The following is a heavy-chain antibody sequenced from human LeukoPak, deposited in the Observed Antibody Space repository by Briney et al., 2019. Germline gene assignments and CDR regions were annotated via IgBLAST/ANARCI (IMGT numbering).Heavy chain of an antibody. CDR3: ARGDYYDSRERYFDY. D-gene: IGHD3-22*01. Sequence: SETLSLTCTVSGGSISSYYWSWIRQPPGKGLEWIGYIYYSGSTNYNPSLKSRVTISVDTSKNQFSLKLSSVTAADTAVYYCARGDYYDSRERYFDYWGQGTLVTVSS. CDR2: IYYSGST. CDR1: GGSISSYY. J-gene: IGHJ4*02. V-gene: IGHV4-59*01.